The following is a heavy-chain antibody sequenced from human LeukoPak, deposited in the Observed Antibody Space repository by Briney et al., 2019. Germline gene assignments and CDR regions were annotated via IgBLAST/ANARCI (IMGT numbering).Heavy chain of an antibody. CDR1: GASIDRSTYY. V-gene: IGHV4-39*01. J-gene: IGHJ5*02. CDR3: ARIAAPGLA. D-gene: IGHD6-13*01. Sequence: PSETLSLTCSVSGASIDRSTYYWGWIRQPPGKGLEWIGSVYYSGSTYYNSALKSRVSISVDTSRNQFSLKLYSVTAADTSVYFCARIAAPGLAWGQGTLVTVSS. CDR2: VYYSGST.